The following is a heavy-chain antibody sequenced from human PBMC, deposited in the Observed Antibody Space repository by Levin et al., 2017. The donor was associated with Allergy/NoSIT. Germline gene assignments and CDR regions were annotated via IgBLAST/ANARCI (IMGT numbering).Heavy chain of an antibody. D-gene: IGHD6-13*01. CDR1: GFLFRSFG. J-gene: IGHJ4*02. CDR3: AKDVVFGTSSWSLDF. V-gene: IGHV3-30*18. Sequence: GGSLRLSCAASGFLFRSFGMHWVRQAPGKGLEWVAVISYDGSDKYYADSVKGRFTISRDNSKNTLYLQMNSLRGEDAAVYDCAKDVVFGTSSWSLDFWGQGTLVTVSS. CDR2: ISYDGSDK.